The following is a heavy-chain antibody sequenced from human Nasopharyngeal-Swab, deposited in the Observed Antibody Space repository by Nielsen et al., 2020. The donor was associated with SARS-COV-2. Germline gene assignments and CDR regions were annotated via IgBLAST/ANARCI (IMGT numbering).Heavy chain of an antibody. J-gene: IGHJ4*02. CDR3: ARDRGYSSSPPHDN. V-gene: IGHV3-21*01. CDR1: GFTFSSYS. Sequence: GESLKISCAASGFTFSSYSMNWVRQAPGKGLEWVSSISSSSSYIYYADSVKGRFTIPRDNAKNSLYLQMNSLRAEDTAVYYCARDRGYSSSPPHDNWGQGTLVTVSS. D-gene: IGHD6-13*01. CDR2: ISSSSSYI.